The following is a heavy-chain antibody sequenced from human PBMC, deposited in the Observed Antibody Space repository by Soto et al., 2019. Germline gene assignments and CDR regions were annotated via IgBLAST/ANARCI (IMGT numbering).Heavy chain of an antibody. V-gene: IGHV4-61*01. CDR2: MFYSGSA. Sequence: KPSETLSLTCTVSGVPVSIDSYYWSWIRQSPGKGLEWIGNMFYSGSANYNPSLKSRVTISLDTSRNQFSLKLNSVTAADTAVYYCARDMRHSNFLGFDPWGQGTLVTVSS. CDR3: ARDMRHSNFLGFDP. CDR1: GVPVSIDSYY. J-gene: IGHJ5*02. D-gene: IGHD1-1*01.